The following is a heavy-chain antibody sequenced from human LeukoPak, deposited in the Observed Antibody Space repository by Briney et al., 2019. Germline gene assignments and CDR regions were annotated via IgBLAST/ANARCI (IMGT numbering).Heavy chain of an antibody. CDR1: GFTVSSNY. CDR3: ARGRIAARPRFDY. CDR2: IYCGGST. J-gene: IGHJ4*02. D-gene: IGHD6-6*01. Sequence: PGGSLRLSCAASGFTVSSNYMSWVRQALGKGLEWVSVIYCGGSTYYAESVKGRFTISRDNSKNTLYLQMNSLRAEDTAVYYCARGRIAARPRFDYWGQGTLVTVSS. V-gene: IGHV3-66*02.